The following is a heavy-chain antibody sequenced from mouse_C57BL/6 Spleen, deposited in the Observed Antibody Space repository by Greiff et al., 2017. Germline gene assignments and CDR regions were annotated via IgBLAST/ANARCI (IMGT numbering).Heavy chain of an antibody. CDR3: ARWGYSNYCYFGY. CDR2: INPNNGGT. Sequence: VQLQQSGPELVKPGASVKISCKASGYTFTDYNMDWVKQSHGKSLEWIGDINPNNGGTIYNQKFKGKATLTVDKTSSTAYMKLRSLTSEDTAVSYCARWGYSNYCYFGYWGQGTTLTVSS. J-gene: IGHJ2*01. CDR1: GYTFTDYN. D-gene: IGHD2-5*01. V-gene: IGHV1-18*01.